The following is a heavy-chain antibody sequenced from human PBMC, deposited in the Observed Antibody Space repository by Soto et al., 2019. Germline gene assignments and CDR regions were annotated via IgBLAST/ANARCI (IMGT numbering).Heavy chain of an antibody. D-gene: IGHD6-13*01. V-gene: IGHV1-2*02. CDR1: GYTFTGYY. CDR3: ARQWAIAAANWFDP. Sequence: QVQLVQSGAEVKKPGASVKVSCKASGYTFTGYYMHWVRQAPGQGLEWMGWINPNSGGTNYAQKFQGRVHMNSDTSISTAYMELSRLRSDDTAVYYCARQWAIAAANWFDPWGQGTLVTVSS. CDR2: INPNSGGT. J-gene: IGHJ5*02.